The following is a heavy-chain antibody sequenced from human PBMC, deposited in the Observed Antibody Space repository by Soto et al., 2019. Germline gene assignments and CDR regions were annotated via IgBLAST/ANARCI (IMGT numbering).Heavy chain of an antibody. Sequence: ASVKVSCKASGGTFSSYAISWVRQAPGQGLEWMGGIIPIFGTANYAQKFQGRVTITADESTSTAYMELSSLRSEDTAVYYCARTGQKSYSNYVGYYYYYGMDVCGQGTTVIVSS. J-gene: IGHJ6*02. V-gene: IGHV1-69*13. CDR1: GGTFSSYA. CDR3: ARTGQKSYSNYVGYYYYYGMDV. D-gene: IGHD4-4*01. CDR2: IIPIFGTA.